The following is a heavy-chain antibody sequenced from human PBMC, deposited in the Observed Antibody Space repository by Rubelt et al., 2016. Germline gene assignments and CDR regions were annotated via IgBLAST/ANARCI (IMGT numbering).Heavy chain of an antibody. CDR3: ARDPRIPDY. Sequence: VQLVESGGGVFQPGGSLRLSCAASGFTFSSYGMHWVRQAPGKGLEWVGFIRSKAYGGTPEYAASVKGSFTISKDDSKSVGYLKMNSLKTEDTAVYYCARDPRIPDYWGQGALVTVSA. J-gene: IGHJ4*02. CDR2: IRSKAYGGTP. D-gene: IGHD6-6*01. CDR1: GFTFSSYG. V-gene: IGHV3-49*04.